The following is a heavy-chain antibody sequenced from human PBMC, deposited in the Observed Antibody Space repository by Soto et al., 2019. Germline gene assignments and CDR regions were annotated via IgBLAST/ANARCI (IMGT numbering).Heavy chain of an antibody. CDR2: ISSSSSYI. Sequence: VGSLRLSCAASGFTFSSYSMNWVRQAPGKGLEWVSSISSSSSYIYYADSVKGRFTISRDNAKNSLYLQMNSLRAEDTAVYYCASQGYYYYGMDVWGQGTTVTVSS. V-gene: IGHV3-21*01. J-gene: IGHJ6*02. CDR3: ASQGYYYYGMDV. CDR1: GFTFSSYS.